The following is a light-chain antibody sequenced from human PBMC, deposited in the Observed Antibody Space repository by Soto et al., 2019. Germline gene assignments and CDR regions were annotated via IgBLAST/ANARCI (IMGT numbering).Light chain of an antibody. CDR2: GAS. CDR3: LQYYGWPKT. V-gene: IGKV3-15*01. CDR1: QSVDNK. J-gene: IGKJ1*01. Sequence: ERVMTQSPAALSVSLGERATLSCRASQSVDNKLAWYQFKPGQAPRLLIYGASTRATGVPTRFSGSVSGTEFTLTIGSLQSEDFAVYYCLQYYGWPKTFGQGTDVQIK.